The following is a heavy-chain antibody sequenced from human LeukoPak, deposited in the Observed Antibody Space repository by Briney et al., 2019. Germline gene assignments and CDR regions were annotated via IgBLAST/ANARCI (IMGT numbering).Heavy chain of an antibody. J-gene: IGHJ6*02. CDR3: ARDGLGYGDYFFNYGMDV. D-gene: IGHD4-17*01. CDR1: GYTFTSYG. CDR2: ISAYNGNT. V-gene: IGHV1-18*01. Sequence: ASVKVSCKASGYTFTSYGISWVRQAPGQGLEWMGWISAYNGNTNYAQKLQGRVTMTTDTSTSTAYMELRSLRSDDTAVYYCARDGLGYGDYFFNYGMDVWGQGTTATVSS.